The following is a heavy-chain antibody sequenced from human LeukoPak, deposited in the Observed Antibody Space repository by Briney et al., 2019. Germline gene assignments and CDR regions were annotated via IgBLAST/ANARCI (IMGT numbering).Heavy chain of an antibody. V-gene: IGHV3-33*01. Sequence: GGSLRLSCAASGFNFSTYGMHWVRQAPGKGLEWVAVIWYDGSIKNYADSVKGRFTISRDNSKNMVYLQLNSLRAEDTAVYYCARTREQWQILDYWGQGTLVTVSS. CDR1: GFNFSTYG. J-gene: IGHJ4*02. CDR3: ARTREQWQILDY. CDR2: IWYDGSIK. D-gene: IGHD6-19*01.